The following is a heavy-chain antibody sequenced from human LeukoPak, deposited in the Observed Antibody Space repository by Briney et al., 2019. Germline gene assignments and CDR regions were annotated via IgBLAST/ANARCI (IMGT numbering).Heavy chain of an antibody. V-gene: IGHV4-59*01. CDR3: ARGSATGGYNWFDP. J-gene: IGHJ5*02. D-gene: IGHD3-16*01. Sequence: MSSETLSLTCTVSDGSISSYYWSWIRQPPGKGLGWIGYVYYSGSTNYNPSLKSRVTISVDTSKNQFSLKLSSVTAADTALYYCARGSATGGYNWFDPWGQGTLVTVSS. CDR2: VYYSGST. CDR1: DGSISSYY.